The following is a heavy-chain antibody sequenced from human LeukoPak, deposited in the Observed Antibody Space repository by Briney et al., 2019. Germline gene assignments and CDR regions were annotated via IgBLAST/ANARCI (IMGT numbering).Heavy chain of an antibody. Sequence: SETLSLTCTVSGVSISSYYWSWIRQPAGKGLEWIGRIYTSGSTNYNPSLKSRVTMSVDTSKNQFSLKLSSVTAADTAVYYCARGPPPAIVVPDATAYMDVWGKGTTVTVSS. CDR3: ARGPPPAIVVPDATAYMDV. D-gene: IGHD2-2*01. J-gene: IGHJ6*03. CDR1: GVSISSYY. CDR2: IYTSGST. V-gene: IGHV4-4*07.